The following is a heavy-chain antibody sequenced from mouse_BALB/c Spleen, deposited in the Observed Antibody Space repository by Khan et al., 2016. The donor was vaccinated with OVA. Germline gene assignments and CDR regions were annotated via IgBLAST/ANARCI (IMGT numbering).Heavy chain of an antibody. Sequence: EVELVESGGDLVKTGGSLKLSCAASGFTFSTYGMSWVRQTPDKRLEWVATISSGGHYTYYIDSVKGRFTISRDNAKNILYLQMTSLRSEDTAMYSCARLAYYYNSEGFAYWGQGTLVTVSA. CDR3: ARLAYYYNSEGFAY. V-gene: IGHV5-6*01. D-gene: IGHD1-1*02. CDR1: GFTFSTYG. J-gene: IGHJ3*01. CDR2: ISSGGHYT.